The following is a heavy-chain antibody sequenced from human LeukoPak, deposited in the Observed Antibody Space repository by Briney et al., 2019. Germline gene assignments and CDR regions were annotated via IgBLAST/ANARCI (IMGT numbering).Heavy chain of an antibody. V-gene: IGHV3-74*01. J-gene: IGHJ4*02. CDR2: LSPDGSSS. D-gene: IGHD1-26*01. CDR3: TRSPSLGGNYWGFDC. Sequence: PGGSLRLSCAASGFTFSTYWMHWVRQAPEEGLVWVSSLSPDGSSSVYADSVKGRFTVSRDNAKNTLYLQMNSLRAEDTAVYYCTRSPSLGGNYWGFDCWGQGTLVTVSS. CDR1: GFTFSTYW.